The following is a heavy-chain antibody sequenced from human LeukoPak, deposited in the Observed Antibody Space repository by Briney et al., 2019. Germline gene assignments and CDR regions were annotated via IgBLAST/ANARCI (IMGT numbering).Heavy chain of an antibody. Sequence: GGSLRLSCAASGFTFTAYAMSWVRQAPGKGLEWLSVITGSGDSTIYADSVKGRFTISRDNSKNTLYLQMNSLRAEDTAVYYCAKGYYYGSGRWGQGTLVTVSS. D-gene: IGHD3-10*01. CDR2: ITGSGDST. V-gene: IGHV3-23*01. CDR1: GFTFTAYA. CDR3: AKGYYYGSGR. J-gene: IGHJ4*02.